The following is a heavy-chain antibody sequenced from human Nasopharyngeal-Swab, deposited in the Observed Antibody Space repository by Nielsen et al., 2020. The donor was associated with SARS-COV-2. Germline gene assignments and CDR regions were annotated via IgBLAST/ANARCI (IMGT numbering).Heavy chain of an antibody. D-gene: IGHD6-13*01. CDR1: GYTLTELS. CDR3: ATDRIAAAGDLDY. CDR2: FDPEDGET. Sequence: ASVQVPCQVSGYTLTELSMHWVRQAPAKGLEWMGGFDPEDGETIYAQKFQGRVTMTEDATTDTAYMELSSLRSEDTAVYYCATDRIAAAGDLDYWGQGTLVTVSS. V-gene: IGHV1-24*01. J-gene: IGHJ4*02.